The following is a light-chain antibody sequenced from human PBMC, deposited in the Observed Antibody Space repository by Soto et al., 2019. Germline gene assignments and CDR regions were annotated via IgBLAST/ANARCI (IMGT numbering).Light chain of an antibody. CDR1: SSDVGAYNY. Sequence: QSVLTQPASVSGSPGQSITISCTGTSSDVGAYNYVSWYQHHPGKAPKLMIYDVSNRPSGVSNRFSGSKSANTASLTISGLQAEDEADYYCSSYTSSSTVVFGGGTKLTVL. J-gene: IGLJ2*01. CDR2: DVS. V-gene: IGLV2-14*03. CDR3: SSYTSSSTVV.